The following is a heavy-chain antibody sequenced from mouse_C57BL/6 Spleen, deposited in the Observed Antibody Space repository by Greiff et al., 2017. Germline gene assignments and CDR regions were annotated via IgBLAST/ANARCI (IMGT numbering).Heavy chain of an antibody. J-gene: IGHJ1*03. D-gene: IGHD2-3*01. CDR2: IYPGDGDT. Sequence: QVQLQQPGPELVKPGASVKISCKASGYAFSSSWMNWVKQRPGKGLEWIGRIYPGDGDTNYNGKFKSKATLTADKSSSTAYMQLSSLTSEDSAVYVCARRLLLPYFDVWGTGTTVTVSS. V-gene: IGHV1-82*01. CDR3: ARRLLLPYFDV. CDR1: GYAFSSSW.